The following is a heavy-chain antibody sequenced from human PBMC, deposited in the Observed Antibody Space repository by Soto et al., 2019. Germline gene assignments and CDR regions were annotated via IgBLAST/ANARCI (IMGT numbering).Heavy chain of an antibody. D-gene: IGHD5-18*01. Sequence: QVHLAESGGGVVQPGRSLRLSCAAAGFTFSTYGIHWVRQAPGEGLEWVAIITYDGSDKWYVDSVKGRFTVSRDNSKNTLYLQMNSLRPEDTATYYCAKDINSARDGYHYGADYWGQGPLVTVSS. CDR2: ITYDGSDK. V-gene: IGHV3-30*18. J-gene: IGHJ4*02. CDR3: AKDINSARDGYHYGADY. CDR1: GFTFSTYG.